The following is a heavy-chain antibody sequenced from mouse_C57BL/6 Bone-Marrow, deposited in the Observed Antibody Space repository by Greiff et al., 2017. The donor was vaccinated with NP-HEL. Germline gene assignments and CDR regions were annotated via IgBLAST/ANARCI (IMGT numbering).Heavy chain of an antibody. V-gene: IGHV1-55*01. D-gene: IGHD2-4*01. J-gene: IGHJ2*01. Sequence: VQLQQPGAELVKPGASVKMSCKASGYTFTSYWITWVKQRPGQGLEWIGDIYPGSGSTNYNEKFKSKATLTVDTSSSTAYMQLSSLTSEDSAVYYCARGDYDYDEDYFDYWGQGTTLTVSS. CDR2: IYPGSGST. CDR1: GYTFTSYW. CDR3: ARGDYDYDEDYFDY.